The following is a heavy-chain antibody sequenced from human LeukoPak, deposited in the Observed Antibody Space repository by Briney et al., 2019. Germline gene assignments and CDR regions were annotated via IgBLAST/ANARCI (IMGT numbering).Heavy chain of an antibody. CDR3: AKGSAAGRPYYFDY. CDR1: GLIFSNYA. V-gene: IGHV3-23*01. D-gene: IGHD6-25*01. CDR2: IDSTGAYT. Sequence: GGSLRLSCAASGLIFSNYALSWVRQAPGKGLEWVSAIDSTGAYTWYADSVKGRFTISKDSSKTILYLQMNSLRAEDAAVYFCAKGSAAGRPYYFDYWGQGTLVTVSS. J-gene: IGHJ4*02.